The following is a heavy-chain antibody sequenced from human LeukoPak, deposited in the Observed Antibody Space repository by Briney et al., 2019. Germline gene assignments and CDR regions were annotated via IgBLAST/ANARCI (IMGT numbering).Heavy chain of an antibody. Sequence: SVKVSCKASGYTFTSYGISWVRQAPGQGLEWMGRIIPTFDVANFAQKFKGRVTITADKSTNTAHLELSSLRSEDTAVYYCAREGVYSPDPSSYHRHAFDVWGKGTVVIVSS. J-gene: IGHJ3*01. CDR3: AREGVYSPDPSSYHRHAFDV. CDR2: IIPTFDVA. CDR1: GYTFTSYG. V-gene: IGHV1-69*04. D-gene: IGHD3-16*02.